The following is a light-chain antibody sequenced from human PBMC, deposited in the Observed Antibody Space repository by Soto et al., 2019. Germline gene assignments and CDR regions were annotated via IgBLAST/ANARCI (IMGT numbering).Light chain of an antibody. J-gene: IGKJ1*01. CDR3: QLSYSTGVWT. V-gene: IGKV1-39*01. Sequence: DIQMTQSPSSLSASVGDRVTITCRASQSISSYLNWYQQKPGKAPKLLIYAASSLQSGVPSRFSGSGSGTDFTLTISSLQPEDFATYYCQLSYSTGVWTFGQGTKVEIK. CDR2: AAS. CDR1: QSISSY.